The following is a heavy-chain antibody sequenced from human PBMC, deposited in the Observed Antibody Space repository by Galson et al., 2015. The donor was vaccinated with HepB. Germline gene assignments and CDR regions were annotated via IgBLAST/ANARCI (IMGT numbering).Heavy chain of an antibody. V-gene: IGHV1-24*01. D-gene: IGHD3-10*01. J-gene: IGHJ4*02. CDR2: FDPEDGET. CDR1: GYTLTELS. CDR3: ATEGGMVRGILPYDY. Sequence: SVKVSCKVSGYTLTELSMHWVRQAPGKGLEWMGGFDPEDGETIYAQKFQGRVTMTEDTSTDTAYMELSSLRSEDTAVYYCATEGGMVRGILPYDYWGQGTLVTVSS.